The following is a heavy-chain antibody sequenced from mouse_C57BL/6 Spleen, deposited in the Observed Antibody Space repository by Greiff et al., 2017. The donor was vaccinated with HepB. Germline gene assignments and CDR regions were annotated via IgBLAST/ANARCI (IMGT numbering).Heavy chain of an antibody. CDR3: TRLGGYGYYFDC. D-gene: IGHD1-1*02. CDR1: GYTFTDYE. J-gene: IGHJ2*01. CDR2: IDPETGGT. Sequence: QVQLQQSGAELVRPGASVTLSCKASGYTFTDYEMHWVKQTPVHGLEWIGAIDPETGGTAYNQKFKGKAILTADKSSSTAYMELRSLTSEDSAVYYCTRLGGYGYYFDCWGQGTTLTVSS. V-gene: IGHV1-15*01.